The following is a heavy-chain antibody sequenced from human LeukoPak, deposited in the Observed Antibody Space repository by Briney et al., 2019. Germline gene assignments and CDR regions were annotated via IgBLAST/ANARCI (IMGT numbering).Heavy chain of an antibody. CDR3: ARVPVYNWNDGDFDY. V-gene: IGHV1-2*02. CDR1: GYTFTGYY. CDR2: INPNSGGT. J-gene: IGHJ4*02. D-gene: IGHD1-20*01. Sequence: ASVKVSCKASGYTFTGYYMHWVRQAPGHGLEWMGWINPNSGGTNYAQKFQGRVTMTRDTSISTAYMELSRLRSDDTAVYYCARVPVYNWNDGDFDYWGQGTLVTVSS.